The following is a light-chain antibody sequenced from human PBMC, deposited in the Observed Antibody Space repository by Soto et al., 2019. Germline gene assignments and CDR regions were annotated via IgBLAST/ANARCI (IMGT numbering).Light chain of an antibody. CDR3: SSYTSSSTV. CDR1: SSDVGGYNY. J-gene: IGLJ2*01. V-gene: IGLV2-14*03. CDR2: DVS. Sequence: QSALTQPASVSGSPGQSITISCTGTSSDVGGYNYVSWYQQHPGKGPKLMIYDVSNRPSGVSNRFSGSKSGKTASLTISGLQAEDEADYYCSSYTSSSTVFGGGTKLTVL.